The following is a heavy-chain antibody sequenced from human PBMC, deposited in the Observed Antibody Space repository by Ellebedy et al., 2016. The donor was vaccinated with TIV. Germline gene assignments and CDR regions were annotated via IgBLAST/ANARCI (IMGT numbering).Heavy chain of an antibody. CDR2: INEDGTKK. J-gene: IGHJ4*02. D-gene: IGHD4-17*01. Sequence: GGSLRLSCTASEFTLTNYWMTWVRQAPGKGLEWVANINEDGTKKHYVDSVKGRFTISRDNAGNSLYLQMNSLGAEDTAVYYCARGYGDYEHGLEYWGQGNLVTVSS. V-gene: IGHV3-7*04. CDR3: ARGYGDYEHGLEY. CDR1: EFTLTNYW.